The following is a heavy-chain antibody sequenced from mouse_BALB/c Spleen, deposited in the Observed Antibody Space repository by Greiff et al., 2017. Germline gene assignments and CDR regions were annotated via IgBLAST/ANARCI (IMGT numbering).Heavy chain of an antibody. CDR1: GDSITSGY. CDR3: ASGIYDGYYMGFDY. CDR2: ISYSGST. D-gene: IGHD2-3*01. Sequence: EVKVEESGPSLVKPSQTLSLTCSVTGDSITSGYWNWIRKFPGNKLEYMGYISYSGSTYYNPSLKSRISITRDTSKNQYYLQLNSVTTEDTATYYCASGIYDGYYMGFDYWGQGTTLTVSS. J-gene: IGHJ2*01. V-gene: IGHV3-8*02.